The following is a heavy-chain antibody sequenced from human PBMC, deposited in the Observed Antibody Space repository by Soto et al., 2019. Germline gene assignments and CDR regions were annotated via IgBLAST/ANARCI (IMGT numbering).Heavy chain of an antibody. CDR3: ERGSQFAFDV. J-gene: IGHJ3*01. CDR1: GDSVSSNSAG. V-gene: IGHV6-1*01. CDR2: TLYRSKWYN. Sequence: SQTLSLTCAISGDSVSSNSAGWNWIRQSPSRGLEWLGRTLYRSKWYNDYAVSVKSRITINPDTSKNQFSLQLNSATPEDTAVYYCERGSQFAFDVWGQGTLVTVSS.